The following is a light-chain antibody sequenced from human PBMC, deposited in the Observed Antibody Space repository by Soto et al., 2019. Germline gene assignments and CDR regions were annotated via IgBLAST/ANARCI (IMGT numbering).Light chain of an antibody. CDR1: QSVSSGF. V-gene: IGKV3-20*01. CDR3: QKYGSAPNT. J-gene: IGKJ2*01. Sequence: EIVLTQSPGTLSLSPGERATLSCRASQSVSSGFLAWYQQKPGQAPRLLIFGASIRATGIPDRFSGSGSGTDFTLTVSRLEPEDFAVYYCQKYGSAPNTFGQGTKLEIK. CDR2: GAS.